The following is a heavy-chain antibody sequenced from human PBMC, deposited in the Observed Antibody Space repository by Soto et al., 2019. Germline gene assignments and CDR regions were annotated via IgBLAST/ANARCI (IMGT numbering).Heavy chain of an antibody. CDR3: ARDGSRYCSSTSCYFGAYYYYYMDV. D-gene: IGHD2-2*01. V-gene: IGHV3-21*01. CDR1: GFTFSSYS. Sequence: GGSLRLSCAASGFTFSSYSMNWVRQAPGKGLEWVSSISSSSYIYYADSVKGRFTISRDNAKNSLYLQMNSLRAEDTAVYYCARDGSRYCSSTSCYFGAYYYYYMDVWGKGTTVTVSS. CDR2: ISSSSYI. J-gene: IGHJ6*03.